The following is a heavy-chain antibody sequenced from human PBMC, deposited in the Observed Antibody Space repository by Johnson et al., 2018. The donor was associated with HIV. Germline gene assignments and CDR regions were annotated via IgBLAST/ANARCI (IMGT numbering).Heavy chain of an antibody. V-gene: IGHV3-30*02. CDR1: GFTFINSG. Sequence: QVQLVESGGGVVQPGGSLTLSCAASGFTFINSGMHWVRQAPGKGLEWVAFIQPDGKIKFYADSVKGRFTISRDNSKNSFYIQMHSLRAEDTAVYYCAKDVDSSRWWRAFDMWGQGTMVSVSS. CDR2: IQPDGKIK. CDR3: AKDVDSSRWWRAFDM. J-gene: IGHJ3*02. D-gene: IGHD6-13*01.